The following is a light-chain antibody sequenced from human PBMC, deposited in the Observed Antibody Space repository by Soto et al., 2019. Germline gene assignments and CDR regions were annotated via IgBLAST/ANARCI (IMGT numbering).Light chain of an antibody. V-gene: IGKV3-15*01. CDR3: QLYNEWPKFT. Sequence: EIVLTQSPATLSVSPGERATLSCRASQTVSSNLAWYQQKPGQPHRLLIYGASTRAIGIPARFSGSGSGTEFTLTISSLQSEDFAVYYCQLYNEWPKFTFGPGTKLDIK. J-gene: IGKJ3*01. CDR2: GAS. CDR1: QTVSSN.